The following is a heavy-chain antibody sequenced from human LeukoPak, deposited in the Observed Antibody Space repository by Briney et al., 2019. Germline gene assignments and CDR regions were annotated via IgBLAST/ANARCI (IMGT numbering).Heavy chain of an antibody. D-gene: IGHD6-13*01. CDR3: AKDRVPGIAAPGPFDY. J-gene: IGHJ4*02. Sequence: QPGRSLRLSCAASGFTFSSYGMHWVRQAPGKGLEWVAVIWYDGSNKYYADSVKGRFTISRDNSKNTLYLQMNSLRAVDTAVYYCAKDRVPGIAAPGPFDYWGQGTLVTVSS. CDR2: IWYDGSNK. CDR1: GFTFSSYG. V-gene: IGHV3-33*06.